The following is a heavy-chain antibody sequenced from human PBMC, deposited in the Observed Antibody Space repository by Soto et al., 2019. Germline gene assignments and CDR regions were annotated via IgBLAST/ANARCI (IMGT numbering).Heavy chain of an antibody. CDR3: ARXIYDSETGPNFQYYFDS. CDR1: GYSFAVYW. J-gene: IGHJ4*02. Sequence: GESLKISGKGSGYSFAVYWITWVRQKPGKGLGWMGRIDPSDSQTYYSPSFRGHVTISATKSITTVFLQWSSLRASDTAMYYCARXIYDSETGPNFQYYFDSWGQGTPVTVSS. D-gene: IGHD1-1*01. V-gene: IGHV5-10-1*01. CDR2: IDPSDSQT.